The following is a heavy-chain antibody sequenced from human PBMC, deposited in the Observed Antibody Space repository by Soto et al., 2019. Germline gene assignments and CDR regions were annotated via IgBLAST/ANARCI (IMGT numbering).Heavy chain of an antibody. V-gene: IGHV4-39*01. J-gene: IGHJ4*02. CDR2: IFYTGST. Sequence: QLQLQESGPGLVKPSETLSLTCTVSGGSISSSSYYWGWIRQPPGKGLEWIGYIFYTGSTYYNPSLKIRVTISVDTSKNQFSLKLSSVTAADTAVYYCARRSRYYDRSGYCFDYWGQGTLVTVSS. CDR1: GGSISSSSYY. D-gene: IGHD3-22*01. CDR3: ARRSRYYDRSGYCFDY.